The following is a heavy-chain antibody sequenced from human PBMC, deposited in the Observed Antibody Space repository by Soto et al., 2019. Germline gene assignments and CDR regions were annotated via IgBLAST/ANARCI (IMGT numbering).Heavy chain of an antibody. Sequence: PGGSLRLSCAASGFTFSSYAISWVRQAPGKGLEWVSAISGSGGSTYYADSVKGRFTISRDNSKNTLYLQMNSLRAEDTAVYYCAKDDGGPKYYFDYWGQGSLVTVSS. D-gene: IGHD3-10*01. J-gene: IGHJ4*02. CDR1: GFTFSSYA. CDR2: ISGSGGST. CDR3: AKDDGGPKYYFDY. V-gene: IGHV3-23*01.